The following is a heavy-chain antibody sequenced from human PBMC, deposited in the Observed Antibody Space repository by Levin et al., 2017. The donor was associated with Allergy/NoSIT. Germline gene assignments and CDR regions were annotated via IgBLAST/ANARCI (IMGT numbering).Heavy chain of an antibody. Sequence: PGGSLRLSCAASGFSFSSYAMSWVRQAPGKGLEWVSAISDSGGATYYADSVKGRFTISRDNSKNTFYLDMYSLRAEDTAVYYCSNGRSSLGELSHDYWGQGTLVTVSS. D-gene: IGHD3-16*02. CDR2: ISDSGGAT. CDR3: SNGRSSLGELSHDY. CDR1: GFSFSSYA. V-gene: IGHV3-23*01. J-gene: IGHJ4*02.